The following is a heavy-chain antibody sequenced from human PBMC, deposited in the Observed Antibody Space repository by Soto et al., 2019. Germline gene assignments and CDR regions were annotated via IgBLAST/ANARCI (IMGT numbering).Heavy chain of an antibody. D-gene: IGHD3-3*01. CDR1: GGSISSYY. V-gene: IGHV4-59*01. Sequence: SETLSLTCTVSGGSISSYYWSWIRQPPGKGLEWIGYIYYSGSTNYNPSLKSRVTISVDTSKNQFSLKLSSVTAADTAVYYCARDLTTYYDFWSGYYTGYYYGMDVWGQGTTVTVSS. J-gene: IGHJ6*02. CDR2: IYYSGST. CDR3: ARDLTTYYDFWSGYYTGYYYGMDV.